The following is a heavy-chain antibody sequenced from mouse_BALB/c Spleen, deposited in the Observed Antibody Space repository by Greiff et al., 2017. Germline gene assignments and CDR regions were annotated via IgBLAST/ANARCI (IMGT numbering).Heavy chain of an antibody. CDR2: ISYSGST. CDR3: ARCHYGSSLYAMDY. V-gene: IGHV3-2*02. J-gene: IGHJ4*01. CDR1: GYSITSDYA. Sequence: EVQRVESGPGLVKPSQSLSLTCTVTGYSITSDYAWNWIRQFPGNKLEWMGYISYSGSTSYNPSLKSRISITRDTSKNQFFLQLNSVTTEDTATYYCARCHYGSSLYAMDYWGQGTSVTVSS. D-gene: IGHD1-1*01.